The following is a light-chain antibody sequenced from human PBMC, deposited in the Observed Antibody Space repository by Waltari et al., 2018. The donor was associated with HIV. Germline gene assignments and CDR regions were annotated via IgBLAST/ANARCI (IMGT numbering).Light chain of an antibody. V-gene: IGKV1-39*01. CDR2: DAS. CDR3: QQSHSSPSGT. Sequence: DIQLTQSPTSLSPFVGDRVTITCRASQSISSYLNWYQQKSGKAPKLLIYDASSLSSGVPSRFSGSGSGTDFTLTIISLQPDDFATYYCQQSHSSPSGTFGQGTKVEMK. CDR1: QSISSY. J-gene: IGKJ1*01.